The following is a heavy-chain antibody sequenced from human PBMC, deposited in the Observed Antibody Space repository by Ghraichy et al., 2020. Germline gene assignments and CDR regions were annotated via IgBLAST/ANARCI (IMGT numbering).Heavy chain of an antibody. CDR2: INHSGST. J-gene: IGHJ3*02. V-gene: IGHV4-34*01. CDR3: ARDPIVVVVAATSRAFDI. D-gene: IGHD2-15*01. Sequence: SETLSLTCAVYGGSFSGYYWSWIRQPPGKGLEWIGEINHSGSTNYNPSLKSRVTISVDTSKNQFSLKLSSVTAADTAVYYCARDPIVVVVAATSRAFDIWGQGTMVTVSS. CDR1: GGSFSGYY.